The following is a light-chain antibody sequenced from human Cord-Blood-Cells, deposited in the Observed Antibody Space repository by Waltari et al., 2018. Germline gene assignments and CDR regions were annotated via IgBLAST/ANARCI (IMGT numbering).Light chain of an antibody. J-gene: IGKJ4*01. Sequence: DIQMTQSPSSLSASVGDRVTITCRASQRISSYLNWYQQKPGKAPKLLIYAASSLQSGVPSRFSGIGSGTDFTLTISSLQPEDFATYYCQQSYSTPLTFGGGTKVEIK. CDR2: AAS. CDR3: QQSYSTPLT. V-gene: IGKV1-39*01. CDR1: QRISSY.